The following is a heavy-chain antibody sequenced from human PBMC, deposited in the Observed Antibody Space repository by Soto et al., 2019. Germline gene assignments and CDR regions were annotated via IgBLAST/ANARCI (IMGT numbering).Heavy chain of an antibody. CDR1: GFTFSGSA. CDR3: TRLSDYYYYDGMDV. J-gene: IGHJ6*02. CDR2: IRSKANSYAT. Sequence: EVQLVESGGGLVQPGGSLKLSCAASGFTFSGSAMHWVRQASGKGLEWVGRIRSKANSYATAYAASVKGRFTISRDDSKNTAYLQMNSLKTEDTAVYYCTRLSDYYYYDGMDVWGQGTTVTVSS. V-gene: IGHV3-73*01.